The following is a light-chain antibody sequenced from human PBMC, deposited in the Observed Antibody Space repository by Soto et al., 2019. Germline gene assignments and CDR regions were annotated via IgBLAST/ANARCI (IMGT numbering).Light chain of an antibody. V-gene: IGKV3-20*01. J-gene: IGKJ1*01. CDR1: QSVSTY. CDR3: QQYGNSPKT. CDR2: GAS. Sequence: EIALTQSPGTLSLSPGKRATLSCRASQSVSTYLAWYQQKPGQAPRLLIYGASSRATGIPDRFRGSGSGTDFTLTISRLEPEDFAVYYCQQYGNSPKTFGQGTKVDI.